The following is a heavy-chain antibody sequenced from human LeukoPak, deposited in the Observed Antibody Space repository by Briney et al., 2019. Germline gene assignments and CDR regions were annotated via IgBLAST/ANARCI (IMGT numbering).Heavy chain of an antibody. CDR2: IYTSGST. J-gene: IGHJ3*02. CDR1: GGSISSYY. Sequence: SETLSLTCTVSGGSISSYYWSWIRQPAGKGLEWIGRIYTSGSTNYNPSLNSRVTMSVDTSKNQFSLKLSSVTAADTAVYYCARDNAETYYDILTGNDPAFRAFDICGQGTMVTVSS. CDR3: ARDNAETYYDILTGNDPAFRAFDI. V-gene: IGHV4-4*07. D-gene: IGHD3-9*01.